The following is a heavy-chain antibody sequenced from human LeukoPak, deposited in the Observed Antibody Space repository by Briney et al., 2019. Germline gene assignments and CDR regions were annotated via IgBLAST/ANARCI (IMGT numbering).Heavy chain of an antibody. CDR2: IIPIFGTA. D-gene: IGHD2-21*02. CDR3: ARVNCGGDCYSFVGGYYY. V-gene: IGHV1-69*13. CDR1: GGTFSSYA. J-gene: IGHJ4*02. Sequence: ASVKVSCKASGGTFSSYAISWVRQAPGQGLEWMGGIIPIFGTANYAQKFQGRVTITADESTSTAYMELSSLRSEDTAVYYCARVNCGGDCYSFVGGYYYWGQGTLVTVSS.